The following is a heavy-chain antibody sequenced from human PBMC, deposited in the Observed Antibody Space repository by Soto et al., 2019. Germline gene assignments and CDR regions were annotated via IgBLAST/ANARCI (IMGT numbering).Heavy chain of an antibody. D-gene: IGHD1-7*01. J-gene: IGHJ4*02. CDR3: ARDRTTKTTKSDY. V-gene: IGHV3-23*01. Sequence: GGSLRLSCAASGFTFSNYAMSWVRQAPGKGLEWVSAINPSGITTYYADSVKGRFTISRDSSENTLYLQMNSLRAEDTGLYYCARDRTTKTTKSDYWGQGTLVTLAS. CDR1: GFTFSNYA. CDR2: INPSGITT.